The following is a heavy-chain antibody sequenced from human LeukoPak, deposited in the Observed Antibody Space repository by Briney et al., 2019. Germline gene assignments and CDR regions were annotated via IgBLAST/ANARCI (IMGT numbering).Heavy chain of an antibody. J-gene: IGHJ4*02. Sequence: SVKVSCKASGGTFSSYAISWVRQAPGQGLEWMGRIIPIFGTANYAQKFQGRVTITTDESTSTAYMELSRQRSEDTAVYYCARDQGYSSGWSLGYWGQGTLVTVSS. D-gene: IGHD6-19*01. V-gene: IGHV1-69*05. CDR1: GGTFSSYA. CDR3: ARDQGYSSGWSLGY. CDR2: IIPIFGTA.